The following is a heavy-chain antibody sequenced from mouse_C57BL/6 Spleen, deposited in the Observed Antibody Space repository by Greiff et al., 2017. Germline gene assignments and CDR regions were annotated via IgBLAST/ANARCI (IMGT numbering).Heavy chain of an antibody. CDR1: GYTFTSYW. Sequence: QVQLQQPGAELVMPGASVKLSCKASGYTFTSYWMHWVKQRPGQGLEWIGEIDPSDSYTNYNHKSKGKYTLTVDKSSSTAYMQLSSLTSEDSAVYYCARKGIFYEYEDAMDYWGQGTSVTVSS. CDR2: IDPSDSYT. D-gene: IGHD2-4*01. J-gene: IGHJ4*01. CDR3: ARKGIFYEYEDAMDY. V-gene: IGHV1-69*01.